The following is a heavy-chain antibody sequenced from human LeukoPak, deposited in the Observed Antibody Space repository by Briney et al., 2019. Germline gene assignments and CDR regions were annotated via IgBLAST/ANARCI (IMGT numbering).Heavy chain of an antibody. CDR3: ARYCSGGSCFDY. CDR1: GFTFSSYW. V-gene: IGHV3-7*01. J-gene: IGHJ4*02. CDR2: MNQDGSEK. Sequence: GGSLRLSCAASGFTFSSYWMSWVRQAPGKGLEWVANMNQDGSEKYYVDSVKGRFTISRDNAKNSLYLQMNRLRAEDTAVYYCARYCSGGSCFDYWGQGTLVTVSS. D-gene: IGHD2-15*01.